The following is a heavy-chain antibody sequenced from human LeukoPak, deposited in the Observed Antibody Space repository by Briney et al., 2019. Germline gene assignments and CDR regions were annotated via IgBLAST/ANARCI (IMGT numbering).Heavy chain of an antibody. CDR3: ARGSYSGSNHY. V-gene: IGHV3-74*01. D-gene: IGHD1-26*01. CDR1: GFTFSSYW. J-gene: IGHJ4*02. Sequence: PGRSLRHSCAASGFTFSSYWMHWVRHAPGKGLVWVSRINSDGSSTSYADSVKGRFTISRDNAKHPLYLQMNSLRANDTAVYYCARGSYSGSNHYWGQGTLVTVSS. CDR2: INSDGSST.